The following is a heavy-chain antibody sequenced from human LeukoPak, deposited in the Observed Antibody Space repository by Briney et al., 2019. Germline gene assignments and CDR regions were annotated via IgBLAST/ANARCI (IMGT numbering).Heavy chain of an antibody. J-gene: IGHJ3*02. CDR2: INPNSGGT. CDR1: GYTFTSYG. Sequence: ASVKVSCKASGYTFTSYGISWVRQAPGQGLEWMGWINPNSGGTNYAQKFQGRVTMTRDTSISTAYMELSRLRSDDTAVYYCARASALRYFDWLRGPSNAFDIWGQGTMVTVSS. V-gene: IGHV1-2*02. D-gene: IGHD3-9*01. CDR3: ARASALRYFDWLRGPSNAFDI.